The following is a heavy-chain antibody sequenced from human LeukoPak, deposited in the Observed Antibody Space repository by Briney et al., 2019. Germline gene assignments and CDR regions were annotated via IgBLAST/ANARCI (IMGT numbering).Heavy chain of an antibody. Sequence: SETLSLTCAVYGGSFSGYYWSWIRQPPGKGLEWIGEINHSGCTNYNPSLKSRVTISVDTSKNQFSLKLSSVTAADTAVYYCARIIAVAGHDYWGQGTLVTVSS. J-gene: IGHJ4*02. D-gene: IGHD6-19*01. CDR2: INHSGCT. CDR3: ARIIAVAGHDY. V-gene: IGHV4-34*01. CDR1: GGSFSGYY.